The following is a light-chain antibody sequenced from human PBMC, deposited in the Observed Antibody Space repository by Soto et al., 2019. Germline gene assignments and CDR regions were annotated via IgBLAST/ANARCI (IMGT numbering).Light chain of an antibody. Sequence: IVMTQSPDTLAVSPGETVTLSCRASQSLSDNLAWYQQKTGQPPRLLIFRASTRASGIPARFSGGGSGTEFTLTISRLQSEDFEVYYCQQYGNWPPWTFGPGTRVEIK. CDR3: QQYGNWPPWT. CDR1: QSLSDN. J-gene: IGKJ1*01. V-gene: IGKV3-15*01. CDR2: RAS.